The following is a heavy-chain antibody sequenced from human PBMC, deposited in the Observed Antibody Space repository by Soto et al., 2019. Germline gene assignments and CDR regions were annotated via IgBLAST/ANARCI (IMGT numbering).Heavy chain of an antibody. CDR2: ISAYNGNT. J-gene: IGHJ4*02. V-gene: IGHV1-18*01. Sequence: QVQLVQSGAEVKKPGASVKVSCKASGYTFTSYGISWVRQAPGQGLVWMGWISAYNGNTHYAPKLQGRGTMTTDTSTSTAYMELRSLRSDDTAVYDWARDGFPWQRLGWIYWGQGTLVPVSS. CDR3: ARDGFPWQRLGWIY. D-gene: IGHD6-25*01. CDR1: GYTFTSYG.